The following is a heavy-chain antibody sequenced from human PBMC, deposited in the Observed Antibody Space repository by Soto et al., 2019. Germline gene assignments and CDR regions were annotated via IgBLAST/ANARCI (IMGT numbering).Heavy chain of an antibody. CDR1: GDSMSDNTYH. D-gene: IGHD3-10*01. CDR3: ASYPYGSGSYPASWFDP. CDR2: IYYSGAT. V-gene: IGHV4-39*01. J-gene: IGHJ5*01. Sequence: PSETLSLTCTVSGDSMSDNTYHWDWIRQPPGKGQEWIGTIYYSGATHYNASLKSRVTISVDTSKNQFSLKLSSVTAADTSVYYCASYPYGSGSYPASWFDPWGQGTLVTVSS.